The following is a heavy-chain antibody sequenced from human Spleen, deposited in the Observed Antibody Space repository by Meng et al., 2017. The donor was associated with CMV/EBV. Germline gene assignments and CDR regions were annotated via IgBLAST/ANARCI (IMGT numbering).Heavy chain of an antibody. CDR2: MNPNSGNT. D-gene: IGHD6-13*01. CDR3: ARDPQQLSGFDY. CDR1: GYTFTSYD. J-gene: IGHJ4*02. Sequence: TASGYTFTSYDIHWVRQATGQGLEWMGWMNPNSGNTGYAQKFQGRVTITRNTSISTAYMELSSLRSEDTAVYYCARDPQQLSGFDYWGQGTLVTVSS. V-gene: IGHV1-8*03.